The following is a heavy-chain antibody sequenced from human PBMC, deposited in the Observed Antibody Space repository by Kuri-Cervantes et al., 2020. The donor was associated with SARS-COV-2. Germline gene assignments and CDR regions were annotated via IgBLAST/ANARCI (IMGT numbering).Heavy chain of an antibody. CDR3: ARIGYCSSTSCPPNYYYGMDV. CDR1: GYSFTSYW. Sequence: GGSLRLSCRGSGYSFTSYWISWVRQMPGKGLEWMGIIYPGDSDTRYSPSFQGQVTISADKSISTAYLQWSSLKASDTAMYYCARIGYCSSTSCPPNYYYGMDVWGQGTTVTVSS. J-gene: IGHJ6*02. V-gene: IGHV5-51*01. CDR2: IYPGDSDT. D-gene: IGHD2-2*01.